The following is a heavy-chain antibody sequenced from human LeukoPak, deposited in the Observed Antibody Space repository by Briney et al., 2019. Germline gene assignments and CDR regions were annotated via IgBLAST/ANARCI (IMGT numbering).Heavy chain of an antibody. V-gene: IGHV3-23*01. CDR1: GFTFSSYA. J-gene: IGHJ4*02. D-gene: IGHD4-17*01. CDR2: ISGSGGST. Sequence: GGSLRLSCAASGFTFSSYAMSWVRQAPGKGLEWVSAISGSGGSTYYADSVKGRFTISRDNSKNTLYLQMNSLRAEDTAVYYCANLDYGDYPTPPGYWGQGTLVTVSS. CDR3: ANLDYGDYPTPPGY.